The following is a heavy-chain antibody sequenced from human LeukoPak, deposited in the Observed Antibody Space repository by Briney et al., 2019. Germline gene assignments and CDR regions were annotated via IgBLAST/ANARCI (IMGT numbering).Heavy chain of an antibody. J-gene: IGHJ5*02. CDR1: GFSFSSYG. V-gene: IGHV3-23*01. Sequence: PGGSLRLSCTASGFSFSSYGMSWVRQAPGKGLEWVSAISGSAGSTYYADSVKGRFSISRDNSQNTLYLQMNSLRAEDTAVYYCARDGYYYDSSGYYHWGQGTLVTVSS. D-gene: IGHD3-22*01. CDR2: ISGSAGST. CDR3: ARDGYYYDSSGYYH.